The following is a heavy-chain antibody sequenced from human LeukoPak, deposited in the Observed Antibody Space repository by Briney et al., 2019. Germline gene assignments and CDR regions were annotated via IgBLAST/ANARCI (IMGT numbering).Heavy chain of an antibody. V-gene: IGHV1-24*01. CDR3: AGIPVFGVVLHQEPV. CDR2: FIPILGTA. Sequence: ASVKVSCKVSGYTLTELSMHWVRQAPGQGLEWMGVFIPILGTANSTQKFQDRVTITADMSTNAAYMELSSLRSEDTAVYFCAGIPVFGVVLHQEPVWGKGTTVTVSS. D-gene: IGHD3-3*01. J-gene: IGHJ6*04. CDR1: GYTLTELS.